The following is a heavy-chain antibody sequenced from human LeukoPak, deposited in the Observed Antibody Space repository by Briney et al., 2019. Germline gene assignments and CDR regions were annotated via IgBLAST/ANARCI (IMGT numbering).Heavy chain of an antibody. D-gene: IGHD2-15*01. CDR3: ARAGGWPTDFDY. Sequence: SETLSLTCAVSGGSISSSHWWSWVRPPPGEGLEWIGSIYYSGSTYYNPSLKSRVTISVDTSKNQFSLKLSSVTAADTAVYYCARAGGWPTDFDYWGQGTLVTVSS. CDR2: IYYSGST. V-gene: IGHV4-4*02. J-gene: IGHJ4*02. CDR1: GGSISSSHW.